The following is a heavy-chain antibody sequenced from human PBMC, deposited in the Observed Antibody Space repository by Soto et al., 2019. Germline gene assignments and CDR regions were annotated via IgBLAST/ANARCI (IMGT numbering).Heavy chain of an antibody. CDR3: SRDWDYMDV. J-gene: IGHJ6*03. V-gene: IGHV3-21*01. Sequence: EVQLVESGGGLVKPGESLRLSCAGSGFTFSSYSFNWVRQAPGKGLEWLASVSNGGSYTYYADSVKGRFTISRDNAANSAFLQMNSLRGEDTAVYYCSRDWDYMDVWGNGTTVTVS. CDR2: VSNGGSYT. CDR1: GFTFSSYS. D-gene: IGHD7-27*01.